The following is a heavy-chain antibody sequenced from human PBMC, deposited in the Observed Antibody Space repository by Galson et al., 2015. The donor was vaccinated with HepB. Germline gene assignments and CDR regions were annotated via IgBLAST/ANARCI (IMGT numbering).Heavy chain of an antibody. J-gene: IGHJ6*02. Sequence: SVKVSCKASGYTFTRYGISWVRQAPGQGLEWMGWISAYNGNTNYAQKLQGRVTMTTDTSTSTAYMELRSLKSDDTAVYYCARGGLTGYSYGCQRRLGGMDVWGQGTTVTVSS. CDR2: ISAYNGNT. CDR3: ARGGLTGYSYGCQRRLGGMDV. CDR1: GYTFTRYG. D-gene: IGHD5-18*01. V-gene: IGHV1-18*04.